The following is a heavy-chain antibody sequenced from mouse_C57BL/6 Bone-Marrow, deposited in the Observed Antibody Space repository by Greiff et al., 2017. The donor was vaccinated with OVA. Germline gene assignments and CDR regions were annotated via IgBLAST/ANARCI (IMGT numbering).Heavy chain of an antibody. D-gene: IGHD4-1*01. CDR3: ARWISGTRNYFDY. CDR2: INPGSGGT. CDR1: GYAFTNYL. V-gene: IGHV1-54*01. Sequence: VQLQQSGAELVRPGTSVKVSCKASGYAFTNYLIEWVKQRPGQGLEWIGVINPGSGGTNYNEKFKGKATLTADKSSSTAYMQLSSLTSEDSAVYFCARWISGTRNYFDYWGQGTTLTVSS. J-gene: IGHJ2*01.